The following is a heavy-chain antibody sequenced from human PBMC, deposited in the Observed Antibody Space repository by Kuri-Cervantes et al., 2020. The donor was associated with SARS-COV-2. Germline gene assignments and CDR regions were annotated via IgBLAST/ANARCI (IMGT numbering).Heavy chain of an antibody. CDR3: ARDSDIVVVPAAILGGTLDY. CDR1: GFTFDDYA. J-gene: IGHJ4*02. CDR2: ISWNSNNI. D-gene: IGHD2-2*02. V-gene: IGHV3-9*01. Sequence: SLKISCAASGFTFDDYAMHWVRQAPGKGLEWVSGISWNSNNIDYVDSVKGRFTISRDNAKNTLYLQMNSLRAEDTAVYYCARDSDIVVVPAAILGGTLDYWGQGTLVTVSS.